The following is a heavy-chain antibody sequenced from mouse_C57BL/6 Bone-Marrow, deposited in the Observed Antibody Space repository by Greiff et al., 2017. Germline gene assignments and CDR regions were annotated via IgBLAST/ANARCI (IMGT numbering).Heavy chain of an antibody. CDR2: ISSGGSYT. CDR3: ARTGNPAWFAY. CDR1: GFTFSSYG. Sequence: DVKLVESGGDLVKPGGSLKLSCAASGFTFSSYGMSWVRQTPDKRLEGVATISSGGSYTYYPDSVKGRFTISRDNAKNTLYLQMSSLKSEDTAMYYCARTGNPAWFAYWGQGTLVTVSA. D-gene: IGHD2-1*01. J-gene: IGHJ3*01. V-gene: IGHV5-6*02.